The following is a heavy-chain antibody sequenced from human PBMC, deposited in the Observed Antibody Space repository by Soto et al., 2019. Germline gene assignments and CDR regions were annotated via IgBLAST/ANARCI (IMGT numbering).Heavy chain of an antibody. Sequence: PSETLSLTCNVSGGPISSGDYYWSWIRQHPGKGLEWIGYIYHNGNTHYNPSLKSRVTISLDTSKNQFSLNLSSVTAADTAVYYCASEGSASYSSDHWGQGALVTVAS. CDR3: ASEGSASYSSDH. D-gene: IGHD3-10*01. J-gene: IGHJ4*02. CDR1: GGPISSGDYY. V-gene: IGHV4-31*03. CDR2: IYHNGNT.